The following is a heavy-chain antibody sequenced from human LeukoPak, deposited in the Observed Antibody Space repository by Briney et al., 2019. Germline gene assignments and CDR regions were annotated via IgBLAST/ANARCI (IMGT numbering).Heavy chain of an antibody. D-gene: IGHD5-24*01. CDR3: ARPGDGYNWDYFDY. CDR2: IKQDGSEK. V-gene: IGHV3-7*01. CDR1: GFTFSSYW. Sequence: PGGSLRLSCAASGFTFSSYWMSWVRQAPGKGLEWVANIKQDGSEKYYVDSVKGRFTISRDNAKNSLYLQMNSLRAEDTAVYYCARPGDGYNWDYFDYWGQGTLVTVSS. J-gene: IGHJ4*02.